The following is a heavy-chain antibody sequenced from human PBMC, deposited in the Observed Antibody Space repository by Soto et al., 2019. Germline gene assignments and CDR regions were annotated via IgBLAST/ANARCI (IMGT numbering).Heavy chain of an antibody. J-gene: IGHJ6*02. CDR2: ISSSGSTI. CDR3: ARAQGWELPPFYYYGMDV. Sequence: GGSLRLSCAASGFTFSDYYMSWIRQAPGKGLEWVSYISSSGSTIYYADSVKGRFTISRDNAKNSLYLQMNSLRAEDTAVYYCARAQGWELPPFYYYGMDVWGQGTTVTVSS. V-gene: IGHV3-11*01. CDR1: GFTFSDYY. D-gene: IGHD1-26*01.